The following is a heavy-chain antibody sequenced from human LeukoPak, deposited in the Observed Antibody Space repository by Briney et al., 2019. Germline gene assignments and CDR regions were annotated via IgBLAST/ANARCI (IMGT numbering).Heavy chain of an antibody. D-gene: IGHD4-17*01. CDR2: INWNGGST. J-gene: IGHJ5*02. V-gene: IGHV3-20*04. Sequence: GGSLRLSCAVSGFTFDDYGMSWVRQSPGKGLEWVSGINWNGGSTGYADSVKGRFTISRDNAKNSLYLQMNSLRAEDTALYYCARANGDSWFDPWGQGTLVTVSS. CDR3: ARANGDSWFDP. CDR1: GFTFDDYG.